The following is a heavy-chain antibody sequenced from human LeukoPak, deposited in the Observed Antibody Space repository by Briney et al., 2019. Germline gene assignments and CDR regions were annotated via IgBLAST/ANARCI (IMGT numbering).Heavy chain of an antibody. J-gene: IGHJ6*03. V-gene: IGHV3-20*04. CDR3: ARDRGGSGNSYYYYYYMDV. D-gene: IGHD3-10*01. CDR1: GFTLDDYG. Sequence: PGGSLRLSCAASGFTLDDYGMMWVRQAPGKGLEWVSGVSWNGRSTGYADSVKGRFTVSRDIAKNSLYLQMNSLRAEDRAFYYCARDRGGSGNSYYYYYYMDVWGKGTTVTISS. CDR2: VSWNGRST.